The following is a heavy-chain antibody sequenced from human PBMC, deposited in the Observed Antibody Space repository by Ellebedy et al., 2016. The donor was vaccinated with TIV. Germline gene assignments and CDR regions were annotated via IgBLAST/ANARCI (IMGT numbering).Heavy chain of an antibody. CDR1: GFTFSSYA. CDR3: AKDKGAIVVIPAV. Sequence: GGSLRLXXAASGFTFSSYAMSWVRQAPGKGLEWVSAISGSGGSTYYADSVKGRFTISRDNSKNTLYLQMNSLRAEDTAVYYCAKDKGAIVVIPAVWGQGTLVTVSS. D-gene: IGHD2-2*01. V-gene: IGHV3-23*01. J-gene: IGHJ4*02. CDR2: ISGSGGST.